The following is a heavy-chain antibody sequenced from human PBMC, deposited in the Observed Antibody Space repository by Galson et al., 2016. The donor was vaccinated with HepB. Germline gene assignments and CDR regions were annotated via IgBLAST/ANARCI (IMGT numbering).Heavy chain of an antibody. CDR1: GFTLSSFW. V-gene: IGHV3-7*03. Sequence: SLRLSCAASGFTLSSFWMSWVRQAPGKGLEWVANIKQDGSEKHYADSVKGLFTISRDNANHSVYLQLNSLRAEDTAVYYCARDRDFPDGLPDPFDCWGQGTVVTVS. D-gene: IGHD3-3*01. CDR3: ARDRDFPDGLPDPFDC. J-gene: IGHJ4*02. CDR2: IKQDGSEK.